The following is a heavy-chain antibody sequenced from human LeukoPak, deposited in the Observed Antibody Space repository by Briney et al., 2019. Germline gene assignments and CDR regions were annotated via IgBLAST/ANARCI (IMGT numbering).Heavy chain of an antibody. CDR2: IYHSGIT. D-gene: IGHD1-26*01. CDR1: DYSISSGYY. V-gene: IGHV4-38-2*01. CDR3: ASFVGAATTSNIDY. Sequence: SETLSLTCAVSDYSISSGYYWGWIRQPPVKGLEWIGSIYHSGITYYNPSLKSRVTILVDTSKNQFSLNLGSVTAADTAVYYCASFVGAATTSNIDYWGQGTLVTVSS. J-gene: IGHJ4*02.